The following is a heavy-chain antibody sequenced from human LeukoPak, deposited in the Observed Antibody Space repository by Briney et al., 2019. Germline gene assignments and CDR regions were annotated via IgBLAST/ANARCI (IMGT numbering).Heavy chain of an antibody. CDR2: IIPIFGTA. J-gene: IGHJ3*02. CDR1: GGTFSSYA. V-gene: IGHV1-69*13. Sequence: SVKVSCKASGGTFSSYAISWVRQAPGQGLEWMGGIIPIFGTANYAQKFQGRVTITADESTSTAYMELSSLRSEDTAVYYCARDLSYGSGSYYKKAGDAFDIWGQGTMVTVSS. D-gene: IGHD3-10*01. CDR3: ARDLSYGSGSYYKKAGDAFDI.